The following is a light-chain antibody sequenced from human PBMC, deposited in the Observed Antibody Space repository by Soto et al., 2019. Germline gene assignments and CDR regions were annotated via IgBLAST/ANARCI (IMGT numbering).Light chain of an antibody. CDR3: QQYGSSPLT. Sequence: EIVMTQSPATLSVSPGERATLSCRASQTVNNNLAWYQQKPGQAPRLLIYGASSRATGIPDRFSGSGSGTDFTLTISRLEPEDVAVYYCQQYGSSPLTFGGGTKVEIK. CDR1: QTVNNN. J-gene: IGKJ4*01. CDR2: GAS. V-gene: IGKV3-20*01.